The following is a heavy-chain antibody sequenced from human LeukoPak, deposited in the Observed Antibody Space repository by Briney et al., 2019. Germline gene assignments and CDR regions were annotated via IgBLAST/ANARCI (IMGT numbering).Heavy chain of an antibody. D-gene: IGHD3-10*01. CDR2: IKQDGSEK. V-gene: IGHV3-7*01. J-gene: IGHJ3*02. CDR1: GFTFSSYW. CDR3: ATYGEYDAFDI. Sequence: GGSLRLSCAASGFTFSSYWMSWVRQAPGKGLEWVANIKQDGSEKYYVDSVKGRFTISRDNAKNSLYLQMNSLRAEDTAVYYCATYGEYDAFDIWAKGQWSPSLQ.